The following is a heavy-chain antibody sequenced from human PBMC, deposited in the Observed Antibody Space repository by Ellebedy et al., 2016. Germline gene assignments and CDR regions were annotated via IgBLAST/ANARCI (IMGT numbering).Heavy chain of an antibody. CDR3: ARSNLGYYYGMDV. Sequence: GESLKISCAASGFTVSSNYMSWVRQAPGKGLEWVSVIYSGGSTYYADSVKGRFTISRDNSKNTLYLQINSLRAEDTAVYYCARSNLGYYYGMDVWGQGTTVTVSS. V-gene: IGHV3-53*01. CDR2: IYSGGST. CDR1: GFTVSSNY. J-gene: IGHJ6*02.